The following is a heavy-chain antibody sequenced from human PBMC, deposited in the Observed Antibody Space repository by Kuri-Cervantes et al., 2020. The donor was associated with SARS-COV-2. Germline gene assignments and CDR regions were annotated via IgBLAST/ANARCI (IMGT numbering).Heavy chain of an antibody. CDR1: GGSITTYSYY. CDR3: VGHPPIAVADYYFDY. CDR2: LYYSGST. D-gene: IGHD6-19*01. Sequence: SETLSLTCTVSGGSITTYSYYWGWIRQPPGKGLEWIGSLYYSGSTYYDPSLKSRVTISIDTSKNQFPLRLSSVTAADTAVYYCVGHPPIAVADYYFDYWGQGALVTVSS. J-gene: IGHJ4*02. V-gene: IGHV4-39*01.